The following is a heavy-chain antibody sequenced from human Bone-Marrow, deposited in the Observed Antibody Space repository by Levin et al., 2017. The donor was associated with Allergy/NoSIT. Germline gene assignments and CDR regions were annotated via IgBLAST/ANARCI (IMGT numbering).Heavy chain of an antibody. D-gene: IGHD1-26*01. V-gene: IGHV3-49*03. J-gene: IGHJ3*02. Sequence: GGSLRLSCTVSGFSFGDFAMTWFRQAPGKGLEWIGLIRNKGYGGTTEYAASLKGNFTISRDDSKSIAYLQMSSLQTEDTAVYYCTRVGATAERTFDIWGQGTLVTVSS. CDR1: GFSFGDFA. CDR3: TRVGATAERTFDI. CDR2: IRNKGYGGTT.